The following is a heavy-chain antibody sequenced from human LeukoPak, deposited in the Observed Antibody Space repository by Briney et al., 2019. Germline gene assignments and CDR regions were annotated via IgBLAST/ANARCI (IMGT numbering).Heavy chain of an antibody. CDR2: ISSSISTI. Sequence: PGGSLRLSCAASGFTFSSYSMNWVRQAPGKGLEWVSYISSSISTIYYADSVKGRFTISRDNAKNSLYLQMNSLRDEDTAVYYCARVGPLWFGELFTPLPYYYYYGMDVWGQGTTVTVSS. J-gene: IGHJ6*02. V-gene: IGHV3-48*02. CDR1: GFTFSSYS. CDR3: ARVGPLWFGELFTPLPYYYYYGMDV. D-gene: IGHD3-10*01.